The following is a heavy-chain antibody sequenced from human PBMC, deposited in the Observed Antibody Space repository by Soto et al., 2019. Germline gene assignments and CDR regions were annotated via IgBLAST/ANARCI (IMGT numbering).Heavy chain of an antibody. D-gene: IGHD2-8*01. Sequence: GSLRLSCAASGFTFSSHWMSWVRQVPGKGLEWVANINQDGSKIYYVDSVKGRFIISRDNAKNSMFLQMKSLRAEDTAIYYCARDHPIDGLYFDYWGPGSLVTVSS. J-gene: IGHJ4*02. CDR2: INQDGSKI. CDR3: ARDHPIDGLYFDY. CDR1: GFTFSSHW. V-gene: IGHV3-7*01.